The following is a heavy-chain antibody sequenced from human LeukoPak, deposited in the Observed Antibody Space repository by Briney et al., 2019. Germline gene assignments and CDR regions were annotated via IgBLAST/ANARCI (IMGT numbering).Heavy chain of an antibody. D-gene: IGHD3-16*01. CDR2: IKSDGSSP. CDR3: GREYVWGSLDS. V-gene: IGHV3-74*01. Sequence: GGSLRLSCAASGFTFRDYWMQWVRQVPGKGLVRVSRIKSDGSSPSYADSVRGRFTISRDNAKNTLFLQMNSLRAEDSAVYYCGREYVWGSLDSWGQGTLVTV. J-gene: IGHJ4*02. CDR1: GFTFRDYW.